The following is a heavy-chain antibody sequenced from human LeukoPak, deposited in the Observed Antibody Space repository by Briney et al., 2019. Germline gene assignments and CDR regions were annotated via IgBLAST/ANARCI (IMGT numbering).Heavy chain of an antibody. J-gene: IGHJ4*02. V-gene: IGHV1-2*02. CDR1: GYTFTGYY. CDR2: INPNSGGT. Sequence: ASVKVSCKASGYTFTGYYMHWVRQAPGQGLEWMGWINPNSGGTNHAQKYQGRVTMTRDTSISTAYMELSRLRSDDTAVYYCARDRPLDADDYYGFYYFDYWGQGTLVTVSS. D-gene: IGHD3-10*01. CDR3: ARDRPLDADDYYGFYYFDY.